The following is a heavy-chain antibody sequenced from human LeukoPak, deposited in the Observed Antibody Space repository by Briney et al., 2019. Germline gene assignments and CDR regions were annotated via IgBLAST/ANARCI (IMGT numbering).Heavy chain of an antibody. V-gene: IGHV4-38-2*02. CDR1: NYSISSGHY. CDR3: ARVSGYDWESFYDY. CDR2: TFHSGIT. D-gene: IGHD5-12*01. Sequence: PSETLSLTCSVSNYSISSGHYWGWIRQPPGKGLEWIGTTFHSGITYYNPSLKSRVTISVDTSKNQFSLKLSSVTAADTAMYYCARVSGYDWESFYDYWGQGSLVTVSS. J-gene: IGHJ4*02.